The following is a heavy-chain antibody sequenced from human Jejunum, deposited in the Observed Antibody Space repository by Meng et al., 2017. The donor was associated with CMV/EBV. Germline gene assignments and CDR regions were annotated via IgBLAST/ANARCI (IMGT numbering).Heavy chain of an antibody. D-gene: IGHD5-12*01. CDR1: GGSVSSTIHY. J-gene: IGHJ4*02. V-gene: IGHV4-39*07. Sequence: GGSVSSTIHYWGWVRQPPGKGLEWIGAMYYSGYTYYNAALERRLTLSVDTSKNQFSLTVGSVTAADTAVYYCARLQSGYATFSFDSWGQGRLVTVSS. CDR2: MYYSGYT. CDR3: ARLQSGYATFSFDS.